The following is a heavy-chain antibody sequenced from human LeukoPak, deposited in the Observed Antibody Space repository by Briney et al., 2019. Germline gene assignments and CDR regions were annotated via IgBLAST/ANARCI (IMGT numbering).Heavy chain of an antibody. CDR2: ISGGGSAT. V-gene: IGHV3-23*01. Sequence: GGSLRLSCAASGFTFSNYGLSWVRQAPGKGLEWVSAISGGGSATYYADSVKGRFTISRDNSKNTLFLQMNTLRADDTADYYCAGGAGVYYYGMDVWGQGTSVTVSS. CDR3: AGGAGVYYYGMDV. CDR1: GFTFSNYG. J-gene: IGHJ6*02.